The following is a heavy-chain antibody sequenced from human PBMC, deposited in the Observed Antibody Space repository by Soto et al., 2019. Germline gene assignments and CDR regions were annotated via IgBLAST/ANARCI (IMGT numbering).Heavy chain of an antibody. Sequence: QVQLVQSGAEVKKPGSSVKVSCKASGGTFSSYTISWVRQAPGQGLEWMGRIIPILGIANYAQKFQGRVTIXXEXSXXTAYMGLSSLRSEGTAVYYCARDRGVPAAADAFDSWGQGTMVTVSS. CDR1: GGTFSSYT. J-gene: IGHJ3*02. CDR3: ARDRGVPAAADAFDS. V-gene: IGHV1-69*08. D-gene: IGHD2-2*01. CDR2: IIPILGIA.